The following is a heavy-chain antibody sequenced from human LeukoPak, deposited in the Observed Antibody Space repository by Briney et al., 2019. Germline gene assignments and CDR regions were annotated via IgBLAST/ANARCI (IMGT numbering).Heavy chain of an antibody. CDR2: IIPIFGTA. CDR3: AREGCSSTSCYYTVNWFDP. J-gene: IGHJ5*02. CDR1: GGTFSSYA. V-gene: IGHV1-69*05. D-gene: IGHD2-2*01. Sequence: ASVKVSCKASGGTFSSYAISWVRQAPGQGLEWMGGIIPIFGTANYAQKFQGRVTITTDESTSTAYMELSSLRSEDTAVYYCAREGCSSTSCYYTVNWFDPWGQGTLVTVSS.